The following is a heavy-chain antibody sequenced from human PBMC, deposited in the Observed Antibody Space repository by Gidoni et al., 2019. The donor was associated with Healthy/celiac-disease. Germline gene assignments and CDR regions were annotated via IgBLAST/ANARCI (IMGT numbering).Heavy chain of an antibody. CDR2: INHSGST. CDR3: ARGPWGSDRALGY. CDR1: GGSFSGYY. V-gene: IGHV4-34*01. D-gene: IGHD3-16*02. J-gene: IGHJ4*02. Sequence: QVQLQQWGAGLLQPSETLSLTCAVYGGSFSGYYWSWIRQPPGKGLEWIGEINHSGSTNYNPSLKSRVTISVDTSKNQFSLKLSSVTAADTAVYYCARGPWGSDRALGYWGQGTLVTVSS.